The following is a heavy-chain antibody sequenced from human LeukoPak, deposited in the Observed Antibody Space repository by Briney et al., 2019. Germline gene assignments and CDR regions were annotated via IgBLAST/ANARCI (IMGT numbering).Heavy chain of an antibody. Sequence: PSETLSLTCTVSGYSISSGYYWGWIRPPPGKGLEWIGSIYHSGSTYYNPSLKSRVTISVDTSKNQFSLKLSSVTAADTAVYYCAGAGKVWSGSYSGAFDIWGQGTMVTVSS. CDR1: GYSISSGYY. J-gene: IGHJ3*02. CDR3: AGAGKVWSGSYSGAFDI. CDR2: IYHSGST. V-gene: IGHV4-38-2*02. D-gene: IGHD1-26*01.